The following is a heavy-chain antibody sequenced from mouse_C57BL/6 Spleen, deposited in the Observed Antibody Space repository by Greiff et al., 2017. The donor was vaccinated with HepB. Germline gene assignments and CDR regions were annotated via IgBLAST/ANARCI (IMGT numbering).Heavy chain of an antibody. CDR3: TVITTVRYFDY. Sequence: EVKLQESGGGLVQPGGSMKLSCAASGFTFSDAWMDWVRQSPEKGLEWVAEIRNKANNHATYYAESVKGRFTISRDDSKSSVYLQMNSLRAEDTGIYYCTVITTVRYFDYWGQGTTLTVSS. J-gene: IGHJ2*01. D-gene: IGHD1-1*01. V-gene: IGHV6-6*01. CDR1: GFTFSDAW. CDR2: IRNKANNHAT.